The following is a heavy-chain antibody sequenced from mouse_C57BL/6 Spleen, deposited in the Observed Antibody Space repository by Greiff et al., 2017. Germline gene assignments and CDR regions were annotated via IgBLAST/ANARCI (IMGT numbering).Heavy chain of an antibody. J-gene: IGHJ4*01. V-gene: IGHV8-8*01. CDR3: ARIGGFHDYDGPEAMDY. CDR1: GFSLSTFGMG. D-gene: IGHD2-4*01. Sequence: QVTLKESGPGILQPSQTLRLTCSFSGFSLSTFGMGVGWIRQPSGKGLEWLAHIWWDDDKSYNPALKSRLTISKDTSKNQVFLKIANVDTAGTSTYYCARIGGFHDYDGPEAMDYWGQGTSVTVSS. CDR2: IWWDDDK.